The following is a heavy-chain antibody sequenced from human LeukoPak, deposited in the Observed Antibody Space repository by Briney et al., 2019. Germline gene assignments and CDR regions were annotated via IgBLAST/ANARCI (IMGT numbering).Heavy chain of an antibody. Sequence: PGGSLRLSCAASGFTFSSYSMNWVRQAPGKGLEWVSSISSSSSYIYYADSVKGRFTISRDNAKNSLYLQMNSLRAEDTAVYYCARGGHGDYGFDYWGQGTLVTVSS. CDR2: ISSSSSYI. V-gene: IGHV3-21*01. CDR3: ARGGHGDYGFDY. J-gene: IGHJ4*02. D-gene: IGHD4-17*01. CDR1: GFTFSSYS.